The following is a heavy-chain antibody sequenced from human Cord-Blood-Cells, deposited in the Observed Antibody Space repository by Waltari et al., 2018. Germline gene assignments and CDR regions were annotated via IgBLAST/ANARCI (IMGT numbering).Heavy chain of an antibody. J-gene: IGHJ4*02. V-gene: IGHV4-34*01. CDR3: ARMVSVRGVIFDY. Sequence: QPPGKGLEWIGEINHSGSTNYNPSLKSRVTISVDTSKNQFSLKLSSVTAADTAVYYCARMVSVRGVIFDYWGQGTLVTVSS. CDR2: INHSGST. D-gene: IGHD3-10*01.